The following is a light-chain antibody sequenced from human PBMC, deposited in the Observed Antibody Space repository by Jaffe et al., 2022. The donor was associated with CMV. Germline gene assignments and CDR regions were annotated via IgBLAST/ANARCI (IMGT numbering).Light chain of an antibody. Sequence: SSELTQPPSVSVSPGQTARITCSGDALSKKNAYWYQQKSGQAPVLVISEDNKRPSEIPERFSGSSSVTMATLTINGAQVEDEGDYYCYSIDSSGNHRVFGGGTKLTVL. CDR1: ALSKKN. CDR2: EDN. J-gene: IGLJ2*01. V-gene: IGLV3-10*01. CDR3: YSIDSSGNHRV.